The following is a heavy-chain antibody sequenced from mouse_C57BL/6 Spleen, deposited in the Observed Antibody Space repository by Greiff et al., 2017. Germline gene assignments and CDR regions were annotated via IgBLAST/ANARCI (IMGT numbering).Heavy chain of an antibody. CDR3: ASPGSSSYYAMDY. D-gene: IGHD1-1*01. Sequence: VKLQESGPGLVQPSQSLSITCTVSGFSLTSYGVHWVRQSPGKGLEWLGVIWSGGSTDYNAAFISRLSISKDNSKSQVFFKMNSLQADDTAIYYCASPGSSSYYAMDYWGQGTSVTVSS. J-gene: IGHJ4*01. CDR1: GFSLTSYG. CDR2: IWSGGST. V-gene: IGHV2-2*01.